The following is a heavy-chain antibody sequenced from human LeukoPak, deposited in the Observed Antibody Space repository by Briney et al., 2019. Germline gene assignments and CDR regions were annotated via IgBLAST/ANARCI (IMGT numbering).Heavy chain of an antibody. J-gene: IGHJ3*02. CDR1: GFTFSSYA. D-gene: IGHD4-17*01. CDR3: AKDQRGGDYLGRDPFDI. CDR2: ISGSGGST. Sequence: PGGSLRLSCAASGFTFSSYAMSWVRQAPGKGLEWVSAISGSGGSTYYADSVKGRFTISRDNSKNTLYLQMNSLRAEDTAVYYCAKDQRGGDYLGRDPFDIWGQGTMVTVSS. V-gene: IGHV3-23*01.